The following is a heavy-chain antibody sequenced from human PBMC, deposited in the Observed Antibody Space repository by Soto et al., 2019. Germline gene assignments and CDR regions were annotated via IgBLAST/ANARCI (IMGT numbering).Heavy chain of an antibody. V-gene: IGHV1-69*02. D-gene: IGHD2-21*02. CDR3: ASAYCGGDCAFYYYYGMDV. CDR2: IIPILVIA. CDR1: GRTFSSYT. J-gene: IGHJ6*02. Sequence: SVKVSCKASGRTFSSYTISWVRQAPGQGLEWMGRIIPILVIANYAQKFQGRVTITADKSTSTAYMELSSLRSEDTAVYYCASAYCGGDCAFYYYYGMDVWGQVTTVTVAS.